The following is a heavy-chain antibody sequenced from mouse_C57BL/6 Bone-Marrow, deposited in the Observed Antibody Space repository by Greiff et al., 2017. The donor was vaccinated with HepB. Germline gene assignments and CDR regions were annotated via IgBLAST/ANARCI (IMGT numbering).Heavy chain of an antibody. J-gene: IGHJ4*01. Sequence: EVKLMESGGGLVQPGGSLKLSCAASGFTFSDYYMYWVRQTPEKRLEWVAYISNGGGSTYYPDTVKGRFTISRDNAKNTLYLQMSRLKSEDTAMYYCARLGLLGYAMDYCGQGTSVTVSS. CDR1: GFTFSDYY. V-gene: IGHV5-12*01. CDR3: ARLGLLGYAMDY. CDR2: ISNGGGST. D-gene: IGHD2-3*01.